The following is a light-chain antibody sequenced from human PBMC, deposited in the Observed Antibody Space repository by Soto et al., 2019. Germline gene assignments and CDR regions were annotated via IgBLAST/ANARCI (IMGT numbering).Light chain of an antibody. J-gene: IGKJ4*01. CDR2: AAS. Sequence: IQMTQCPSSMSSTVRNRVTITCRASQSISRYLNWYQQKPGKAPKLLIYAASSLLGGVPSRFSGSGSGTDFTLTISSLQPEDFAVYYCQQRSNWPLTFGGGTKVHIK. CDR1: QSISRY. CDR3: QQRSNWPLT. V-gene: IGKV1-39*01.